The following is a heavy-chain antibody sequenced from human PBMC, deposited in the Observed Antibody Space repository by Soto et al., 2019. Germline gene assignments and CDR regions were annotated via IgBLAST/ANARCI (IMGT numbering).Heavy chain of an antibody. CDR2: IFQSGST. V-gene: IGHV4-4*02. CDR3: ARGRGRYSSGWSWFDP. D-gene: IGHD6-19*01. J-gene: IGHJ5*02. Sequence: SETLSLTCGVSGGTIRSPDWWTWVRQPPGKGLEWIGEIFQSGSTNYTPSLESRVTISVGKSKNQFSLTLTSVTAADTAVYFCARGRGRYSSGWSWFDPWGQGILVTVSS. CDR1: GGTIRSPDW.